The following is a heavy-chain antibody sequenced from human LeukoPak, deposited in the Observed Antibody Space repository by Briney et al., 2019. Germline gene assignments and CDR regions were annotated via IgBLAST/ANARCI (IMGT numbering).Heavy chain of an antibody. CDR3: ARDRGYGDYETDFDY. V-gene: IGHV3-66*01. Sequence: GGSLRLSGAASGFTGSSNYMSWVRQAPGKGLEWVTVIYSGGSTYSADSVKGKFTISRDNSKSTLYLQMNSLRAEDTAVDYCARDRGYGDYETDFDYWGQGTLVTVSS. D-gene: IGHD4-17*01. CDR2: IYSGGST. CDR1: GFTGSSNY. J-gene: IGHJ4*02.